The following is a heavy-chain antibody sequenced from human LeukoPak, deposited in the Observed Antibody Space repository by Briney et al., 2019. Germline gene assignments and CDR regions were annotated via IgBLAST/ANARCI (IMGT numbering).Heavy chain of an antibody. J-gene: IGHJ4*02. D-gene: IGHD2-21*01. CDR1: GYTFTSYH. CDR3: AREVISIPSYFDS. CDR2: INPSGGST. Sequence: ASVKVSCKASGYTFTSYHMHWVRQAPGQGLEWMGIINPSGGSTSYAQKFQGRVTMTRDTSTSTVYMELSSLRSEDTAVYYCAREVISIPSYFDSWGQGTLVTVSS. V-gene: IGHV1-46*01.